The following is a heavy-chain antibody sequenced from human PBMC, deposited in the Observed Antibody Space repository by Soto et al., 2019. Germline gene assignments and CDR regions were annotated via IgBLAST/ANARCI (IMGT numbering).Heavy chain of an antibody. CDR2: ISAYNGNT. CDR1: GYTFSRYG. V-gene: IGHV1-18*01. CDR3: ARGVLRYFDWLLYDVGAFEI. J-gene: IGHJ3*02. D-gene: IGHD3-9*01. Sequence: GASVKVSRKASGYTFSRYGISWVRKAPGQGLEWMGWISAYNGNTNYAQKIQGRVTMTTDTSTSTAYMELRSLRSDDTAVYYCARGVLRYFDWLLYDVGAFEIXGQGTMVTVSS.